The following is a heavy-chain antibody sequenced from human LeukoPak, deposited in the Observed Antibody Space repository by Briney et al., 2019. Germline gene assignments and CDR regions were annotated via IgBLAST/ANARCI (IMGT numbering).Heavy chain of an antibody. CDR2: MNPNSGNT. V-gene: IGHV1-8*03. CDR3: AREVVVVSNWFDP. J-gene: IGHJ5*02. Sequence: ASVKVSCKASGYTFTSYDINWVRQATGQGLEWMGWMNPNSGNTGYAQKFQGRVTITRNTSISTAYMELSSLRSEDTAVYYCAREVVVVSNWFDPWGQGTLVTVSS. CDR1: GYTFTSYD. D-gene: IGHD3-22*01.